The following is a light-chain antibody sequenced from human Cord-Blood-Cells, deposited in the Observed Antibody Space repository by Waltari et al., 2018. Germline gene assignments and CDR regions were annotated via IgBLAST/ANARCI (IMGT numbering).Light chain of an antibody. V-gene: IGKV3-15*01. Sequence: EIVMTQSPAPLSVSPGERDTLSCSASQSVSSNLAWYQQKPGQAPRLLIYGASTRATGIPARFSGSGSGTEFTLTISSLQSEDFAVYYCQQYNNWPPYTFGQGTKLEIK. CDR3: QQYNNWPPYT. CDR2: GAS. CDR1: QSVSSN. J-gene: IGKJ2*01.